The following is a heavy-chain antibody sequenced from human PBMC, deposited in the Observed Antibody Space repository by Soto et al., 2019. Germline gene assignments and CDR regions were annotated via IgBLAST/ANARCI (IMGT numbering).Heavy chain of an antibody. V-gene: IGHV4-31*03. Sequence: QVQLQESGPGLVKPSQTLSLTCTVSGGAISSAGYYWSWIRQRPGKGLDWIGSIYYSGTTYYTPSLKSRLNISLDTSNNQFSLRLSSVTAADTAVYYCAREGGRYYFDYWGQGTLVTVSS. J-gene: IGHJ4*02. CDR1: GGAISSAGYY. CDR3: AREGGRYYFDY. CDR2: IYYSGTT. D-gene: IGHD3-16*01.